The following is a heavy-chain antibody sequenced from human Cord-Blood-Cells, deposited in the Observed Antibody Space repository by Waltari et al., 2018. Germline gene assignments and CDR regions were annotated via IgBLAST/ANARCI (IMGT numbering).Heavy chain of an antibody. V-gene: IGHV1-8*01. CDR2: RNPNSGNT. CDR1: GYNFTISD. Sequence: QVQLVQSGAEVKKPGASVKVSCKASGYNFTISDINWVRQATGQGLEWRGWRNPNSGNTGYAQKFQGRVTMTRNTSISTAYMELSSLRSEDTAVYYCARGRGDLTYYYGMDVWGQGTTVTVSS. J-gene: IGHJ6*02. D-gene: IGHD3-16*01. CDR3: ARGRGDLTYYYGMDV.